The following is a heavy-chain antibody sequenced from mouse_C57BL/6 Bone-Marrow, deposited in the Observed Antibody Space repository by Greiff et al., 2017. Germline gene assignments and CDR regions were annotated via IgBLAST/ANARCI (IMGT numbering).Heavy chain of an antibody. CDR1: GYTFTSYW. CDR2: INPSSGYT. J-gene: IGHJ3*01. V-gene: IGHV1-7*01. CDR3: ARSFYGPAWFAY. D-gene: IGHD1-2*01. Sequence: QVQLQQSGAELAKPGASVKLSCKASGYTFTSYWIHWVNQRPGQGLEWIGYINPSSGYTKYNQKFKDKATLTADKSSSTAYMQLSSLTYEDSAVYYCARSFYGPAWFAYWGQGTLVTVSA.